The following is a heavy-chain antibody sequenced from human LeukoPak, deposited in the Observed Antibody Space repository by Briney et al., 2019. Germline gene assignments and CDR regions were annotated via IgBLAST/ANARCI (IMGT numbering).Heavy chain of an antibody. CDR2: ISAYNGNT. J-gene: IGHJ6*02. D-gene: IGHD3-10*01. Sequence: GASVKVSCKASGYTFASYGISWVRQAPGQGLEWMGWISAYNGNTNYAQKLQGRVTMTTDTSTSTAYMELRSLRSDDTAVYYCAREGPRGSGSHYKGVYGMDVWGQGTTVTVSS. V-gene: IGHV1-18*01. CDR3: AREGPRGSGSHYKGVYGMDV. CDR1: GYTFASYG.